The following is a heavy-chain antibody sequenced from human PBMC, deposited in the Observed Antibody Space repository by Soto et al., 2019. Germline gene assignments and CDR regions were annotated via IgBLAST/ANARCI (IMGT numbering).Heavy chain of an antibody. CDR1: GYTFTSYY. CDR2: INPSGGST. J-gene: IGHJ4*02. D-gene: IGHD3-22*01. V-gene: IGHV1-46*01. Sequence: VKVSCKASGYTFTSYYMHWVRQAPGQGLEWMGIINPSGGSTSYAQKFQGRVTMTRDTSTSTVYMELSSLRSEDTAVYYCATGDEGYDSSGFHFDYWGQGTLVTVYS. CDR3: ATGDEGYDSSGFHFDY.